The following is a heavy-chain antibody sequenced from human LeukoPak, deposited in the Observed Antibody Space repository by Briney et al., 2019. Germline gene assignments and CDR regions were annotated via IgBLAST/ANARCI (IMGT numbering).Heavy chain of an antibody. J-gene: IGHJ4*02. D-gene: IGHD3-9*01. CDR3: AKDVFELYDIYDH. CDR1: GFTFSNYA. CDR2: ISGSGGST. Sequence: PGGSLRLSCTASGFTFSNYAMSWVRQAPGKGLEWVSAISGSGGSTFNADSVRGRFTISRDNSKNTLYLQMNSLRAEATAIYYCAKDVFELYDIYDHWGQGTLVTVSS. V-gene: IGHV3-23*01.